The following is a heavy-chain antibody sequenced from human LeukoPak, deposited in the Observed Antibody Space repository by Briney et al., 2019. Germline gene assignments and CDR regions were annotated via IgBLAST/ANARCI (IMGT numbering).Heavy chain of an antibody. CDR1: GGSISSGGYY. D-gene: IGHD4-11*01. CDR2: IYHSGST. Sequence: SETLSLTCTVSGGSISSGGYYWSWIRQPPGKGLEWIGYIYHSGSTYYNPSLKNRVTISVDRSKNQFSLKLSSVTAADTAVYYCARESVTTVSYYYYYYMDVWGKGTTVTVSS. J-gene: IGHJ6*03. V-gene: IGHV4-30-2*01. CDR3: ARESVTTVSYYYYYYMDV.